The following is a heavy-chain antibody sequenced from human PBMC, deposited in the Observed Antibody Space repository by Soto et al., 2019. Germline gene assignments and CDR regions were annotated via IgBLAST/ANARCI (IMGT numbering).Heavy chain of an antibody. J-gene: IGHJ4*02. CDR1: GFTFSSYW. CDR3: ANDRGWSLFDY. Sequence: GGSLRLSCAASGFTFSSYWMYWVRQAPGKGLVWVSRTNSDGSDTSYADSVKGRFTISRDNAKNTLYLQMNSLRAEDTAVYYCANDRGWSLFDYWGQGTQVTVSS. CDR2: TNSDGSDT. D-gene: IGHD6-19*01. V-gene: IGHV3-74*01.